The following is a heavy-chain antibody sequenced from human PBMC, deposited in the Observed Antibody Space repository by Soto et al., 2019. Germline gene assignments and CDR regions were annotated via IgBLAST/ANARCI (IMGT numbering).Heavy chain of an antibody. J-gene: IGHJ4*02. CDR3: ARGGNRYSNVASGVGGFDF. Sequence: SETLSLTCTVSGASISSSYWSWIRQSPERGLEWIAYVYHTGATNYNPSLKGRVTISLDTSKSQFSLNLTSMTTADTAVYFCARGGNRYSNVASGVGGFDFWGQGSLVTV. D-gene: IGHD5-12*01. V-gene: IGHV4-59*01. CDR1: GASISSSY. CDR2: VYHTGAT.